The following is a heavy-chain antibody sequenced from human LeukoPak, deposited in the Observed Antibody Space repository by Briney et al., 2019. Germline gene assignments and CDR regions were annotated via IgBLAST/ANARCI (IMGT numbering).Heavy chain of an antibody. CDR3: ARDVYCSGGSCYPQWFDP. Sequence: ASVKVSCKASGYTFTGYYMHWVRQAPGQGLEWMGWINPNSGGTNYAQKFQGRVTMTRDTSISTAYMELSRLRSDDTAVYYCARDVYCSGGSCYPQWFDPWGQGTLVTVSS. V-gene: IGHV1-2*02. CDR1: GYTFTGYY. D-gene: IGHD2-15*01. CDR2: INPNSGGT. J-gene: IGHJ5*02.